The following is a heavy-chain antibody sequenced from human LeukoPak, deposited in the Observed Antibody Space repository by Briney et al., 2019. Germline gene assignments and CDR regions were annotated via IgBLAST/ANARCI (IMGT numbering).Heavy chain of an antibody. V-gene: IGHV4-38-2*02. CDR1: GYSISSGYY. Sequence: SETLSLTCTVSGYSISSGYYWGWIRQPPGKGLEWIGSIYHSGSTYYNPSLKSRVTISVDTSKNQFSLKLSSVTAADTAVYYCARGRYVWGSYRYSWFDYWGQGTLVTVSS. J-gene: IGHJ4*02. CDR2: IYHSGST. CDR3: ARGRYVWGSYRYSWFDY. D-gene: IGHD3-16*02.